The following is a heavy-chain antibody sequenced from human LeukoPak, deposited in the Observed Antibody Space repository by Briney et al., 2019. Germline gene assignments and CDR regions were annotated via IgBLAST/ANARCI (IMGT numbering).Heavy chain of an antibody. V-gene: IGHV3-11*01. Sequence: PGGSLRLSCATSGFTFSDHYMTWIRQAPGKGLETVSYIYNGGDTIYYADSVRGRFTISRDNAESSLYLQMNSLRAEDTAVYYCAKEIYGDSTGGRFQHWGQGTLVTVSS. CDR3: AKEIYGDSTGGRFQH. CDR2: IYNGGDTI. D-gene: IGHD4-17*01. CDR1: GFTFSDHY. J-gene: IGHJ1*01.